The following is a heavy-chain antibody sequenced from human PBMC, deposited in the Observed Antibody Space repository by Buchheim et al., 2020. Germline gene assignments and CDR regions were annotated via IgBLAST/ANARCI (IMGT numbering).Heavy chain of an antibody. D-gene: IGHD3-3*01. J-gene: IGHJ6*02. Sequence: QVQLVESGGGVVQPGRSLRLSCAASGFTFSSYAVHWVRQAPGKGLEWVAVISYDGSNKYYADSVKGRFTISRDNSKNTLYLQMNSLRAEDTAVYYCARGRAIFGVVIYGMDVWGQGTT. CDR3: ARGRAIFGVVIYGMDV. V-gene: IGHV3-30-3*01. CDR1: GFTFSSYA. CDR2: ISYDGSNK.